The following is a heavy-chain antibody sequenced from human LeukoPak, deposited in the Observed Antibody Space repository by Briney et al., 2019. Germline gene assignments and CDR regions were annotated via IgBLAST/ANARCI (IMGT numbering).Heavy chain of an antibody. J-gene: IGHJ5*02. D-gene: IGHD6-13*01. CDR2: IYYSGST. V-gene: IGHV4-59*08. CDR1: GGSISSYY. Sequence: PSETLSLTCTVSGGSISSYYWSWIRQPPGKGLEWIGYIYYSGSTNYNPSLKSRFTISVDTSKNQFSLKLSSVTAADTAVYYCARRNIAAAGRNWFDPWGQGTLVTVS. CDR3: ARRNIAAAGRNWFDP.